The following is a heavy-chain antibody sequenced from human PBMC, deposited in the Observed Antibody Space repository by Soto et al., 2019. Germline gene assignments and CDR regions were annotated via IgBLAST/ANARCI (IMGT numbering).Heavy chain of an antibody. J-gene: IGHJ4*02. CDR3: TTFYYDILTGYHLDY. CDR1: GFTFSNAW. Sequence: GGSLRLSCAASGFTFSNAWMNWVRQAPGKGLEWVGRIKSKTDGGTTDYAAPVKGRFTISRDDSKNTLYLQMNSLKTEDTAVYYCTTFYYDILTGYHLDYWGQGTLVTVSS. V-gene: IGHV3-15*01. D-gene: IGHD3-9*01. CDR2: IKSKTDGGTT.